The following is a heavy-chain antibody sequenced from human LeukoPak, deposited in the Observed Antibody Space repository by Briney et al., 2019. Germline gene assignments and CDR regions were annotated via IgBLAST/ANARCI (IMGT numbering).Heavy chain of an antibody. CDR2: IYYSGST. CDR1: GGSISSYY. J-gene: IGHJ5*02. Sequence: SETLSLTCTVSGGSISSYYWSWIRQPPGKGLEWVGYIYYSGSTNYHPSLKSRVTISVDTSKNQSSLKLSSVTAADTAVYYCARDRGYSGYPSSFDPWGQGTLVTVSS. CDR3: ARDRGYSGYPSSFDP. D-gene: IGHD5-12*01. V-gene: IGHV4-59*01.